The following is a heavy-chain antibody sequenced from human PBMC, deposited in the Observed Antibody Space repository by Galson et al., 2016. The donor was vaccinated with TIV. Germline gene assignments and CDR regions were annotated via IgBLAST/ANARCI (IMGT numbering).Heavy chain of an antibody. CDR3: VREGSTVTMHHYFGMDV. Sequence: SETLSLTCAVSGYAIKSGYYWGWIRQPPGKGLQWIGSIYESGTTYYNPFLKSRLTMSVDTSKNQFSLKLSSVTAADTAVYYCVREGSTVTMHHYFGMDVWGQGTSVTVSS. V-gene: IGHV4-38-2*02. D-gene: IGHD4-17*01. J-gene: IGHJ6*02. CDR1: GYAIKSGYY. CDR2: IYESGTT.